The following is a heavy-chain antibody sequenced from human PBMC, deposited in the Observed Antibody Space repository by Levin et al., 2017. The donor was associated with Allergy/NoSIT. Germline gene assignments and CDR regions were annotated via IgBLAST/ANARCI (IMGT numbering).Heavy chain of an antibody. J-gene: IGHJ4*02. CDR1: GGSISSGSYY. CDR3: ARAEVGSEH. V-gene: IGHV4-61*02. CDR2: IYSSGSA. D-gene: IGHD3-10*01. Sequence: SETLSLTCKVSGGSISSGSYYWSWIRQPAATGLEWIGRIYSSGSANYNPSLKSRVTISVDTSKNQFSLKSSSVTAADTAVYYCARAEVGSEHWGQGTLVTVSS.